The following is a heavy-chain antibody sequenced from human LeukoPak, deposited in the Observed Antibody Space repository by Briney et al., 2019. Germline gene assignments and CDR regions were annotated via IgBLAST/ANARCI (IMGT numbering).Heavy chain of an antibody. CDR1: GGSVSSGTYY. Sequence: SETLSLTCTVSGGSVSSGTYYWRWIRQPPGEGLEWIGYIYYSGSTNYNPSLKSRVTISVDTSKYQFSLKLSSVTAADTAVYYCARVEWFGELSPFDIWGQGTMVTVSS. D-gene: IGHD3-10*01. V-gene: IGHV4-61*01. J-gene: IGHJ3*02. CDR2: IYYSGST. CDR3: ARVEWFGELSPFDI.